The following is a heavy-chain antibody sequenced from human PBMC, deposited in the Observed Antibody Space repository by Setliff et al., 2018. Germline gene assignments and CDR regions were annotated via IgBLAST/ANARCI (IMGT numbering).Heavy chain of an antibody. V-gene: IGHV5-51*01. J-gene: IGHJ4*02. CDR1: GYSFTNYW. Sequence: PGESLKISCKGSGYSFTNYWIGWVRQMPGKGLEWMGIIYPRDSDTRYSPSFQGQVTISADKSISTVYLHWSSLKASDTAMYYCARSPLSGGADYWGQGTQVTVSS. CDR3: ARSPLSGGADY. D-gene: IGHD1-26*01. CDR2: IYPRDSDT.